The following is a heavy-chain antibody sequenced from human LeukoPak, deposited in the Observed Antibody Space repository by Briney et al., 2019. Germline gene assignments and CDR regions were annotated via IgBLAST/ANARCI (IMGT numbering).Heavy chain of an antibody. CDR3: ARLHPTSLPDY. J-gene: IGHJ4*02. Sequence: PGGSLRLSCAASGFTFSSYSMNWVRQAPGKGLEWVSYISSSSSTIYYADSVKGRFTISRDNAKNSLYLQMNSLRAEDTAVYYCARLHPTSLPDYWGQGTLATVSS. V-gene: IGHV3-48*04. CDR1: GFTFSSYS. D-gene: IGHD2/OR15-2a*01. CDR2: ISSSSSTI.